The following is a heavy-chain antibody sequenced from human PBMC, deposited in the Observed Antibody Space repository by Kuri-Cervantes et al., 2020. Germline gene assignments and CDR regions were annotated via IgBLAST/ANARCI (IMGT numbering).Heavy chain of an antibody. CDR3: AREGSGGSCYSRSFDI. V-gene: IGHV1-69*13. CDR2: IIPIFGTA. CDR1: GGTFSSYA. J-gene: IGHJ3*02. Sequence: SVKVSCKASGGTFSSYAISWVRQAPGQGLEWMGGIIPIFGTANYAQKFQGRVTITADESTSTAYMELSSLRSEDTAVYYCAREGSGGSCYSRSFDIWGQGTMVTVSS. D-gene: IGHD2-15*01.